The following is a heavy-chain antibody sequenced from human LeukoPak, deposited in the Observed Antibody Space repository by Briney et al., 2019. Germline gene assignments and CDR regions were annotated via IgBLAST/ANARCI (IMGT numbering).Heavy chain of an antibody. CDR2: ISYDGSNK. Sequence: PGGSLRLSCAASGFTFSSYGMHWVRQAPGKELEWVAVISYDGSNKYYADSVKGRFTISRDNSKNTLYLQMNSLRAEDTAVYYCAKDQVAVAGTGSYGLYYYGMDVWGQGTTVTVSS. J-gene: IGHJ6*02. CDR1: GFTFSSYG. V-gene: IGHV3-30*18. D-gene: IGHD6-19*01. CDR3: AKDQVAVAGTGSYGLYYYGMDV.